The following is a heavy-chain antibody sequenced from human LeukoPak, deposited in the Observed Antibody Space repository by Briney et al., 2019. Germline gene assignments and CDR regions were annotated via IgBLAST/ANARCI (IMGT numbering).Heavy chain of an antibody. CDR1: GDSVSSNSAA. CDR3: ARVSITGTTRYYYYMDV. V-gene: IGHV6-1*01. D-gene: IGHD1-7*01. CDR2: TYYRSKWYN. Sequence: SQTLSLTCAISGDSVSSNSAAWNWIRQSPSRGLEWLGRTYYRSKWYNDYAVSVKSRITINPDTSKNQFSLQLNSVTPEDTAVYYCARVSITGTTRYYYYMDVWGKGTTVTVSS. J-gene: IGHJ6*03.